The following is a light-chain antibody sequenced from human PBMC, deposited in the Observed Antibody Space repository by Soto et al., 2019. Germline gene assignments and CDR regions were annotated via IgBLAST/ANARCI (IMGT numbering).Light chain of an antibody. CDR1: QDITNY. Sequence: DIQSTQSPSSLSASVGDRVTITCRASQDITNYLNWYQQKPGKAPRLLLYDASSLETGVPSRFSGSGSGTDFTFTISSLQPEDIATYYCQHYDHLPITFGQGTRLEIK. CDR2: DAS. V-gene: IGKV1-33*01. CDR3: QHYDHLPIT. J-gene: IGKJ5*01.